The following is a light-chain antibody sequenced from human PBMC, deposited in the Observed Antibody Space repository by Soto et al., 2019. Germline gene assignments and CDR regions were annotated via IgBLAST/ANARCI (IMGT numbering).Light chain of an antibody. CDR3: QQRSTWPPFT. CDR1: QSVSGRY. Sequence: EIVLTQSPGTLSLSPGERATLSCRASQSVSGRYLAWYQQKPGQAPRLLIEGASSRAAGIPDRFSGSESGPDFTLTISSLEPDDFAVYYCQQRSTWPPFTFGPGTKVEIK. CDR2: GAS. V-gene: IGKV3D-20*02. J-gene: IGKJ3*01.